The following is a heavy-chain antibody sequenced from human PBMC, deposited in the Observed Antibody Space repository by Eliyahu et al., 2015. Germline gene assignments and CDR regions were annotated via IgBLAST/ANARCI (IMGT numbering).Heavy chain of an antibody. J-gene: IGHJ5*02. V-gene: IGHV4-34*01. CDR1: GGSFSGYY. CDR3: RGEFPLMTTVTTGWFDP. Sequence: QVQLQQWGAGLLKPSETLSLTCAVYGGSFSGYYWSWIRQPPGKGLEWIGEINHSGSTNYNPSLKSRVTISVDTSKNQFSLKLSSVTAADTAVYYCRGEFPLMTTVTTGWFDPWGQGTLVTVSS. D-gene: IGHD4-17*01. CDR2: INHSGST.